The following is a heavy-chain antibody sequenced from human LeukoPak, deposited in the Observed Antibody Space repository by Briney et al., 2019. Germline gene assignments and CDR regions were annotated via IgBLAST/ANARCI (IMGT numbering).Heavy chain of an antibody. CDR1: GFTFSSYG. J-gene: IGHJ6*03. CDR2: IKSKTDGGTT. CDR3: TTLSGSYPRYYYYMDV. D-gene: IGHD1-26*01. V-gene: IGHV3-15*01. Sequence: PGGSLRLSCAASGFTFSSYGMHWVRQAPGKGLEWVGRIKSKTDGGTTDYAAPVKGRFTISRNDSENTLYLQMSSLKTEDTALYYCTTLSGSYPRYYYYMDVWGKGTTVTVSS.